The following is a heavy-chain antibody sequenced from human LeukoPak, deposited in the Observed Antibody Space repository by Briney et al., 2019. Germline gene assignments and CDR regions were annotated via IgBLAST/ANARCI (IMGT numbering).Heavy chain of an antibody. CDR1: GFTFDDYA. CDR3: ARGGNDDFLAGWDY. D-gene: IGHD3-9*01. Sequence: GGSLRLSCAASGFTFDDYAMHWVRQAPGKGLEWVSGISWNSGSIGYADSVKGRFTISRDNAKNSLSLQMNSLSVEDSALYYCARGGNDDFLAGWDYWGQGILVIVSS. J-gene: IGHJ4*02. CDR2: ISWNSGSI. V-gene: IGHV3-9*01.